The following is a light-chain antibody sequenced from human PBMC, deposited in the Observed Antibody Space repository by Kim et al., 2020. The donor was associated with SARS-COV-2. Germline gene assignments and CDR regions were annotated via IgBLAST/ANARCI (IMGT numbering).Light chain of an antibody. V-gene: IGLV2-14*03. CDR2: DVT. J-gene: IGLJ1*01. CDR1: TSDVGVYNY. CDR3: SSWAPRSTPYF. Sequence: QSALTQPASVSGSPRQSITIACTGTTSDVGVYNYVSWYQQYPGKAPKLIIHDVTERPSGVSDRFSGSKSGNTAYLTISGLQAEDEAEYYCSSWAPRSTPYFFGSGTKVTVL.